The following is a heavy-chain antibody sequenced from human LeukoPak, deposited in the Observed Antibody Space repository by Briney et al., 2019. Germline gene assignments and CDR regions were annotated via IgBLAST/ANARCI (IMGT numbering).Heavy chain of an antibody. D-gene: IGHD2-15*01. CDR2: IIPIFGTA. J-gene: IGHJ3*02. CDR3: ATPGYCSGGSCYSDAFGI. CDR1: GGTFSGYA. Sequence: SVKVSCKASGGTFSGYAISWVRQAPGQGLEWMGRIIPIFGTANYAQKFQGRVTITTDESTSTAYMELSSLRSEDTAVHYCATPGYCSGGSCYSDAFGIWGQGTMVTVSS. V-gene: IGHV1-69*05.